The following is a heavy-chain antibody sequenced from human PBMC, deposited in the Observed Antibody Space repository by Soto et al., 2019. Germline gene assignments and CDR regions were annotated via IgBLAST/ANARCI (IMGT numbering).Heavy chain of an antibody. CDR2: INHRGST. D-gene: IGHD2-2*01. CDR1: GGSFSGYY. J-gene: IGHJ4*02. CDR3: ARERGFCSSTSCYPFFDY. Sequence: PSETLSLTCAVYGGSFSGYYWSWIRQPPGKGLEWIGEINHRGSTIHNPALKSRVTISVDSSKNQFSLKLSSVTAADTAMYYCARERGFCSSTSCYPFFDYCGQGTLVTVSS. V-gene: IGHV4-34*01.